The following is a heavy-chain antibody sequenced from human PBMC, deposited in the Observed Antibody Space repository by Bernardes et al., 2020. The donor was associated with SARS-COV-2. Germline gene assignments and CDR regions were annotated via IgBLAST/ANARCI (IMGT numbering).Heavy chain of an antibody. CDR1: GFTFSSYM. CDR3: VRDEGGYSSSPFDS. Sequence: GGSLRLSCAASGFTFSSYMMNWVRQAPGKGLEWVSSISTSSNYIYYADSVKGRFTISRDNARNSLFLQMNSLRAEDTAVYYCVRDEGGYSSSPFDSWGQGTLVTVSS. J-gene: IGHJ4*02. D-gene: IGHD6-13*01. V-gene: IGHV3-21*01. CDR2: ISTSSNYI.